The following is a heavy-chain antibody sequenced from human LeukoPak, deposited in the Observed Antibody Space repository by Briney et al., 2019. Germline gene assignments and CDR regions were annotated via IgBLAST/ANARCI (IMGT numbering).Heavy chain of an antibody. CDR1: GFTFSSYS. J-gene: IGHJ3*02. V-gene: IGHV3-21*01. CDR3: ARDLPYEAVAGHCAFDI. D-gene: IGHD6-19*01. CDR2: ISSSSSYI. Sequence: PGGSLSLSCAASGFTFSSYSMNWVRQAPGKGLEWVSSISSSSSYIYYADSVKGRFTISRDNAKNSLYLQMNSLRAEDTAVYYCARDLPYEAVAGHCAFDIWGQGTMVTVSS.